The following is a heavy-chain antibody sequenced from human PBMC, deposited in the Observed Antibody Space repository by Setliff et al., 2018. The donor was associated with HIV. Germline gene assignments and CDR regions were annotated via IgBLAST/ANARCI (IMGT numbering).Heavy chain of an antibody. Sequence: TSETLSLTCTVSGDSLSSTGDHWGWIRQPPGRGLEWIGNVYSSGSTYYNPSLKSRVTISVDTSKNQFSLKMIPVTAADTAVYYCARDPHSYDTSGHYSWFYFDFWGQGTLVTVSS. V-gene: IGHV4-39*07. CDR2: VYSSGST. CDR1: GDSLSSTGDH. J-gene: IGHJ4*02. D-gene: IGHD3-22*01. CDR3: ARDPHSYDTSGHYSWFYFDF.